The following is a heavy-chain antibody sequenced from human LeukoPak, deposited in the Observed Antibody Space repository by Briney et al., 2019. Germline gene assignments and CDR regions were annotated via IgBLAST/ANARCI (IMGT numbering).Heavy chain of an antibody. J-gene: IGHJ4*02. Sequence: GGSLRLSCAASGFTFASYAMSWVRQAPGKGLEWVSCITGTGGSTYYADSVKGRFTISRDNSKNTLYLQMNSLRAEDTAVYYCARVSDYEFDYWGQGTLVTVSS. CDR1: GFTFASYA. V-gene: IGHV3-23*01. CDR3: ARVSDYEFDY. D-gene: IGHD3-16*01. CDR2: ITGTGGST.